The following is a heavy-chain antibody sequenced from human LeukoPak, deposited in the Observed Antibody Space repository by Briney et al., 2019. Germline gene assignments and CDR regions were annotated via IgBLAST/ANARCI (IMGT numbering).Heavy chain of an antibody. CDR2: IYLGGST. Sequence: PSETLSLTCAVSGASISSSNCWSWVRQPPGKGLEWIGEIYLGGSTNYNPSLKSRVTISVDRSKNQFSLKLNSATAADTAVYYCARAYFYDSSGYYFDYWGQGALVTVSS. V-gene: IGHV4-4*02. CDR1: GASISSSNC. J-gene: IGHJ4*02. CDR3: ARAYFYDSSGYYFDY. D-gene: IGHD3-22*01.